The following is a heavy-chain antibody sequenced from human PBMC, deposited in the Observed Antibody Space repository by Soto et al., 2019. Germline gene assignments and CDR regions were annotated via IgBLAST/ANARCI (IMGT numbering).Heavy chain of an antibody. CDR1: GYTFTSYG. D-gene: IGHD4-17*01. CDR2: ISPLKGRT. Sequence: QVQLVQSGPDLKRPGASMKVSCKASGYTFTSYGLTWVRQAPGQVLEWMAWISPLKGRTQYSQKAQGRVTLSTDTSSNTAYMEMTSLRVDDTAVYYCAMDFGDRPEYFKHWGQGALVTVS. CDR3: AMDFGDRPEYFKH. J-gene: IGHJ1*01. V-gene: IGHV1-18*04.